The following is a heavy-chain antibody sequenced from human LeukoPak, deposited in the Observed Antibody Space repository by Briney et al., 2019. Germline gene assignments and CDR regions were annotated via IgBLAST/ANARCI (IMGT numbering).Heavy chain of an antibody. CDR3: ARQGYDFWSGNSVHC. CDR1: GGSISSSSYY. Sequence: SETLSLTCTVSGGSISSSSYYWGWIRQPPGKGLEWIGSIYYSGSTYNNPSLKSRVTISVDTSKNQFSLKLSSVTATDTAVYYCARQGYDFWSGNSVHCWGQGTLVTVSS. D-gene: IGHD3-3*01. V-gene: IGHV4-39*01. J-gene: IGHJ4*02. CDR2: IYYSGST.